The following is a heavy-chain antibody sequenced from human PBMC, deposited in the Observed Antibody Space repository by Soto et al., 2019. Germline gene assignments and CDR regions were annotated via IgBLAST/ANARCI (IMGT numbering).Heavy chain of an antibody. D-gene: IGHD7-27*01. CDR1: GFTFRDYY. CDR3: ASVRLLNWVDAFDI. J-gene: IGHJ3*02. Sequence: PGGSLRLSCAASGFTFRDYYMSWIRQAPGKGLEWVSYISSTGSTIYYADSVKGRFTISRDNAKNSLYLQMNSLRAEDTAVYHCASVRLLNWVDAFDIWGQGTMVTVSS. V-gene: IGHV3-11*01. CDR2: ISSTGSTI.